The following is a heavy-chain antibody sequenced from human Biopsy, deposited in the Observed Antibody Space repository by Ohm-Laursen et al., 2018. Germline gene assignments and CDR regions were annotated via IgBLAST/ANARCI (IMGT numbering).Heavy chain of an antibody. V-gene: IGHV4-59*07. J-gene: IGHJ5*02. D-gene: IGHD3-3*01. CDR3: ARTPRDSFWSGSYKRGLWFDP. CDR1: NVSFSSFY. Sequence: SDTLSLTCAVYNVSFSSFYWSWIRQPPGKGLEWIGYIYYSGTTDYSPSLKSRVTISKDTSKNQFSLQLSSVTAADTAVYYCARTPRDSFWSGSYKRGLWFDPWGQGTLVTVSS. CDR2: IYYSGTT.